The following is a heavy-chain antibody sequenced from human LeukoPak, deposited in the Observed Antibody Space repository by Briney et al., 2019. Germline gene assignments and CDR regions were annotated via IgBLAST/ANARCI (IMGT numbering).Heavy chain of an antibody. Sequence: SETLSLTCAVYGGSFSGYYWSWIRQPPGKGLEWIGEINHGGSTNYNPSLKSRVTISVDTSKNQFSLKLSSVTAADTAVYYCARGGTRYALIVATFSTKGKVFDYCGQGTLVTVSS. V-gene: IGHV4-34*01. CDR2: INHGGST. CDR3: ARGGTRYALIVATFSTKGKVFDY. D-gene: IGHD5-12*01. J-gene: IGHJ4*02. CDR1: GGSFSGYY.